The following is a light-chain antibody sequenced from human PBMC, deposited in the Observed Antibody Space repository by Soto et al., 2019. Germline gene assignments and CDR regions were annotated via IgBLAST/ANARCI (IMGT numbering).Light chain of an antibody. J-gene: IGKJ5*01. CDR2: GAS. CDR3: QQYNNWPIT. V-gene: IGKV3D-15*01. Sequence: EIVLTQSPCTLSLSSGEGATLSWRASQSVSSSYIAWYQQKPGQAPRLLIYGASTRATGVPARFSGSGSGTEFTLSISSLQSEDFAVYYCQQYNNWPITFGQGTRLEIK. CDR1: QSVSSS.